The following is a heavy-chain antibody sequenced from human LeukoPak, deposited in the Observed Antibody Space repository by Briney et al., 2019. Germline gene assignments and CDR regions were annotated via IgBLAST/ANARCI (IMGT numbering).Heavy chain of an antibody. CDR3: AKDIVLTGYYTVFDC. V-gene: IGHV3-23*01. CDR2: ISGSGGST. D-gene: IGHD3-9*01. Sequence: GGSLRLSCAASGFTFSSYAMSWVRQAPGKGLEWVSAISGSGGSTYYADSVKGRFTISRDNSKNTLYLQMNSLRAEDTAVYYCAKDIVLTGYYTVFDCWGQGTLVTVSS. J-gene: IGHJ4*02. CDR1: GFTFSSYA.